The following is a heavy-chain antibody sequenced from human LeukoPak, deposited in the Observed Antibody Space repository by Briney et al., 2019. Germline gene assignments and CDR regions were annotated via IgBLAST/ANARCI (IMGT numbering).Heavy chain of an antibody. V-gene: IGHV1-69*01. D-gene: IGHD2-15*01. CDR2: IIPIFGTA. CDR1: GGTFSSYA. J-gene: IGHJ3*02. Sequence: GSSVKVSCKASGGTFSSYAISWVRQAPGQGLEWMGGIIPIFGTANYAQKFQGRVTITADESTSTAYMELSSLRSEDTAVYYCASWEDIVDEDAFDIWGQGTMVTVSS. CDR3: ASWEDIVDEDAFDI.